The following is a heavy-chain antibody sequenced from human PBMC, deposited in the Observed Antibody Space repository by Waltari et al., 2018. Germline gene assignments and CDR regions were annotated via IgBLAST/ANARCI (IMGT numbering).Heavy chain of an antibody. CDR1: GDSVTPGPYH. J-gene: IGHJ4*02. CDR2: IYDSGSA. D-gene: IGHD2-2*01. V-gene: IGHV4-61*03. Sequence: QLQLQESGPGLVKPSATLSLTCIVSGDSVTPGPYHLLWIRQPPGKGREWIGYIYDSGSADYTPSLKSRLTMSVDTSKNHFSLRLRSVTAADTAVYYCARWAGYCSRASCHLYFDYWGQGTLVTVSA. CDR3: ARWAGYCSRASCHLYFDY.